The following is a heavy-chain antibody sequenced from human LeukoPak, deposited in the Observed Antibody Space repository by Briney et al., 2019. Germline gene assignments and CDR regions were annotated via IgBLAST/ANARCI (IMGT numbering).Heavy chain of an antibody. CDR1: GFTFSSYS. J-gene: IGHJ4*02. D-gene: IGHD5-24*01. CDR2: ISSSSSYI. CDR3: ARDIDDYPFDY. Sequence: TGGSLRLSCAASGFTFSSYSMNGVRQAPGKGREWVSSISSSSSYIYYADSVKGRFTISRDNAKNSLYLQMNSLRAEDTAVYYCARDIDDYPFDYWGQGTLVTVSS. V-gene: IGHV3-21*01.